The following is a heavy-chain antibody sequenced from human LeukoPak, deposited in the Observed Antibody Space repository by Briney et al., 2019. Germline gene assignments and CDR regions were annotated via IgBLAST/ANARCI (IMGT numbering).Heavy chain of an antibody. CDR1: GFTFSDHY. CDR2: TRNKANGYTT. V-gene: IGHV3-72*01. J-gene: IGHJ4*02. D-gene: IGHD1-26*01. Sequence: GGSLRLSCAASGFTFSDHYMDWVRQAPGKGLEWVGCTRNKANGYTTEYAASVEGRFTISRDDSKNSLYLQMNSLKTEDTAVYYCARSSGGSSRKIDYWGQGTLVTVSS. CDR3: ARSSGGSSRKIDY.